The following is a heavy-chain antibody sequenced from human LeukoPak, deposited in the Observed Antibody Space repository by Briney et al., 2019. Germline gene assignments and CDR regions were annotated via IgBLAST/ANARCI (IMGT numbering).Heavy chain of an antibody. V-gene: IGHV3-64D*06. CDR1: GFTFSRYA. Sequence: GGSLRLSCSASGFTFSRYAMHWVRQAPGKGLEYVSAISSNGGSTYYADSVKGRFTISRDNSRNALHLQMSSLRVEDTAVYYCVKDSSSGSYFDYWGQGTLVTVSS. D-gene: IGHD3-10*01. CDR3: VKDSSSGSYFDY. J-gene: IGHJ4*02. CDR2: ISSNGGST.